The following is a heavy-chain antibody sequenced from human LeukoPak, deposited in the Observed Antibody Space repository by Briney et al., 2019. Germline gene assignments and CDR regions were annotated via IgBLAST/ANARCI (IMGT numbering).Heavy chain of an antibody. CDR2: IYYSGST. J-gene: IGHJ6*03. V-gene: IGHV4-39*01. CDR1: GGSISSSSYY. D-gene: IGHD3-10*01. Sequence: KPSETLSLTCTVSGGSISSSSYYWGWIRQPPGKGLEWIGSIYYSGSTYYNPSLKSRVTISVDTSKNQFSLKLRSVTAADTAVYYCARVTESYGSGRRHNYYYYYYMDVWGKGTTVTISS. CDR3: ARVTESYGSGRRHNYYYYYYMDV.